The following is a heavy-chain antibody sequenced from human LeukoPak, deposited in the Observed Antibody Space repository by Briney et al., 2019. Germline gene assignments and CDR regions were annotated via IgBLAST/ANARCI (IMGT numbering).Heavy chain of an antibody. V-gene: IGHV3-21*01. CDR2: ISSSSSFM. J-gene: IGHJ5*02. CDR3: ARDIGNIKWFDP. CDR1: GFAFSGYS. D-gene: IGHD2-15*01. Sequence: GGSLRLSCAASGFAFSGYSMNWVRQAPGQWLEWVSSISSSSSFMYYADSVKGRSTISRDNAKNSLYLQMNSLRAEDTAVYYCARDIGNIKWFDPWGQGTLVTVFS.